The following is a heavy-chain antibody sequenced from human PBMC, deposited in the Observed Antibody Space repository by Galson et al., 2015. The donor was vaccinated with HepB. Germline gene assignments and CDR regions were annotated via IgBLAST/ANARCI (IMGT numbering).Heavy chain of an antibody. Sequence: SLRLSCAASKFTFRSYGMHWVRQAPGKGLEWLSYISSSTIYTNYADSVKGRFTISRNNVKNSMYLLMNRLRAEDTAVYYCARVADSDYGDHSHFDSWGQGTLVTVSS. J-gene: IGHJ4*02. D-gene: IGHD4-17*01. CDR2: ISSSTIYT. CDR3: ARVADSDYGDHSHFDS. V-gene: IGHV3-21*05. CDR1: KFTFRSYG.